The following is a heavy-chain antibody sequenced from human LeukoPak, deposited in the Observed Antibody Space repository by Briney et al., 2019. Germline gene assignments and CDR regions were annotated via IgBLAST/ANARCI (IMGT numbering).Heavy chain of an antibody. CDR1: GGSISSSFYY. Sequence: SETLSLTCTVSGGSISSSFYYWGWIRQPPGKGLEWIGSIYYSGRTYYNPSLKSRVTISVDTSKNQFSLKLSSVTAAETAVYYCARHGDYYDSSGPDAFDIWGQGTRVTVSS. J-gene: IGHJ3*02. V-gene: IGHV4-39*01. CDR3: ARHGDYYDSSGPDAFDI. D-gene: IGHD3-22*01. CDR2: IYYSGRT.